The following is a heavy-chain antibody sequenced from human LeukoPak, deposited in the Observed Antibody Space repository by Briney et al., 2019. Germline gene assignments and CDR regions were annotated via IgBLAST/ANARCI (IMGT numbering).Heavy chain of an antibody. J-gene: IGHJ5*02. CDR1: GGSISSYY. CDR2: IYYSGST. V-gene: IGHV4-59*13. D-gene: IGHD3-10*01. Sequence: SETLSLTCTVSGGSISSYYWCWIRQPQGKGLGGIGYIYYSGSTNYNPSLKSRVTISVDTSKNQFSLKLSSVTAADTAVYYCARGVNMVRGGFDPWGQGTLVTVSS. CDR3: ARGVNMVRGGFDP.